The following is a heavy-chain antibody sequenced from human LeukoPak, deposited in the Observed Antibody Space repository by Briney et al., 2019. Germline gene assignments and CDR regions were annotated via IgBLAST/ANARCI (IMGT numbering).Heavy chain of an antibody. V-gene: IGHV3-33*01. CDR3: ARGIAAAGHLDY. CDR1: GFTFSSYG. CDR2: IWYDGSNK. Sequence: VRTLRLSRAASGFTFSSYGMHGVRQAPRKGLERVAVIWYDGSNKYYADSVKGRFTISRDNSKNTLYLQMNSLRAEDTAVYYCARGIAAAGHLDYWGQGTLVTVS. J-gene: IGHJ4*02. D-gene: IGHD6-13*01.